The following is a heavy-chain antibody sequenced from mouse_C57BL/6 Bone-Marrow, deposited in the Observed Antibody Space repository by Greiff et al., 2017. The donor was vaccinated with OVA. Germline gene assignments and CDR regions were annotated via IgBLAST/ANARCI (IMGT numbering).Heavy chain of an antibody. CDR1: GFNIKDDY. V-gene: IGHV14-4*01. CDR2: IDPENGDT. Sequence: EVQLVESGAELVRPGASVKLSCTASGFNIKDDYMHWVKQRPEQGLEWIGWIDPENGDTEYASKFKGKATITADTSSNTAYLQLSSLTSEDTAVYYCTNFYFDYWGQGTTLTVSS. D-gene: IGHD4-1*02. CDR3: TNFYFDY. J-gene: IGHJ2*01.